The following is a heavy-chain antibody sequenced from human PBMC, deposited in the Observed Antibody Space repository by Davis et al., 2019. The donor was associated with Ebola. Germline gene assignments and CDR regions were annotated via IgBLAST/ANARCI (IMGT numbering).Heavy chain of an antibody. CDR3: ANEIRPNDY. V-gene: IGHV3-30*18. Sequence: PGGSLRLSCAASGFTFSSYGIHWVRQAPGKGLEWVTVISFDGSNKYYADSVKGRFTISRDNFMNTLYLQMNSLRAEDTAVYYCANEIRPNDYWGQGTLVTVSS. J-gene: IGHJ4*02. CDR2: ISFDGSNK. CDR1: GFTFSSYG.